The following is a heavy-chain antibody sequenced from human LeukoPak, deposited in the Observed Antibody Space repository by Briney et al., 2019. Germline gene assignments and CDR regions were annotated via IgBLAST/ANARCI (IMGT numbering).Heavy chain of an antibody. CDR1: GGSISSHY. Sequence: SETLSLTCTVSGGSISSHYWSWIRQPPGKGLEWIGYIYYSGSTNYNPSPKSRVTISVDTSKNQFSLKLSSVTAADTAAYYCARARHLVVPQLTYYMDVWGKGTTVTVSS. J-gene: IGHJ6*03. CDR3: ARARHLVVPQLTYYMDV. V-gene: IGHV4-59*11. D-gene: IGHD2-2*01. CDR2: IYYSGST.